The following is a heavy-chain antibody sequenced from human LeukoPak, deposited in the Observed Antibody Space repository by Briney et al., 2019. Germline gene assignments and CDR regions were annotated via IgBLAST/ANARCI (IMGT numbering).Heavy chain of an antibody. CDR3: PRHGPFEEIDY. CDR2: IKQDGSEK. V-gene: IGHV3-7*01. Sequence: GGSLRLSCAASGFIFSSYWMSWVRQAPGKGLEWVANIKQDGSEKYYVDSVKGRFTISRDNAKNSLFLEMNSLRAEDTAVYYCPRHGPFEEIDYWGQGTLVTVSS. D-gene: IGHD2-8*01. J-gene: IGHJ4*02. CDR1: GFIFSSYW.